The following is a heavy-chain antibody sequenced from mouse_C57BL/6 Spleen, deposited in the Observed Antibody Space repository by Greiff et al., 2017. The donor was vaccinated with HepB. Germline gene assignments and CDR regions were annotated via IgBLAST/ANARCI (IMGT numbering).Heavy chain of an antibody. Sequence: VQLQQSGAELVRPGSSVKLSCKASGYTFTSYWMHWVKQRPIQGLEWIGNIDPSDSETHYNQKFKDKATLTVDKSSSTAYMQLSSLTSEDSAVYYCARQDSSGLYYFDYWGQGTTLTVSS. J-gene: IGHJ2*01. D-gene: IGHD3-2*02. CDR2: IDPSDSET. V-gene: IGHV1-52*01. CDR1: GYTFTSYW. CDR3: ARQDSSGLYYFDY.